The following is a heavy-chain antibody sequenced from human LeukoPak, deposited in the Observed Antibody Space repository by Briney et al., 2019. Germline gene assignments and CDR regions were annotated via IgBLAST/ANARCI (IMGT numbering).Heavy chain of an antibody. CDR1: GGSISSYT. D-gene: IGHD1-20*01. CDR2: IYCSGST. V-gene: IGHV4-59*01. J-gene: IGHJ4*02. CDR3: AREDNYYFDY. Sequence: PSETLSLTCTVSGGSISSYTWTWIRQPPGKGLDWIGYIYCSGSTNYNPSLKSRVTISVDTSKNQFSLKLTSVTAADTAVYYCAREDNYYFDYWGQGTLVTVSS.